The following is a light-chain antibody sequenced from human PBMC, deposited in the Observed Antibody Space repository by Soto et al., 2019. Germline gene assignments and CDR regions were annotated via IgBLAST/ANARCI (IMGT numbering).Light chain of an antibody. CDR2: EVH. CDR1: SSDVGHYTY. CDR3: SSDTRSSTYV. J-gene: IGLJ1*01. Sequence: QSVLTQPPSASGSPGQSVTISCTGTSSDVGHYTYVAWYQQHPGKAPKLLLYEVHKRPSGVPDRFSGSKSGNTASLTVSGLQAEDEADYYCSSDTRSSTYVFGTGTKVTVL. V-gene: IGLV2-8*01.